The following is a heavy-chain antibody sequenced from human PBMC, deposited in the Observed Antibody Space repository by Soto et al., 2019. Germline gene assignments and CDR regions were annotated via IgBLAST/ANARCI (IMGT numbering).Heavy chain of an antibody. V-gene: IGHV2-5*02. J-gene: IGHJ4*02. CDR1: GFSLRTTGVA. D-gene: IGHD2-21*01. CDR2: TYWDGDS. CDR3: VQRNLSHYGQLCFDY. Sequence: QITLKESGPTLVKPTQTLTLTCTFSGFSLRTTGVAVGWIRQPPGKALEWLALTYWDGDSRYSPSLQGRVTAPKATSRAQVVLTLTNMDPVDTATYSCVQRNLSHYGQLCFDYWGQGILVTVSS.